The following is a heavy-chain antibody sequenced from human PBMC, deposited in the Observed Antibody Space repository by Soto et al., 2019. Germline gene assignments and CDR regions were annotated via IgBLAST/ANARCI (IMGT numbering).Heavy chain of an antibody. CDR2: IYYSGST. J-gene: IGHJ6*02. Sequence: QVQLQESGAGLVKPSETLSLTCTVSGGSISSYYWSWIRQPPGTGLEWLGYIYYSGSTNYNPSLKRLVTISVATSKNQFSLKLSSVTAADTAVYYCARGDPVLWFGEKVYYGMDVWCQGTTVTVSS. CDR1: GGSISSYY. CDR3: ARGDPVLWFGEKVYYGMDV. V-gene: IGHV4-59*01. D-gene: IGHD3-10*01.